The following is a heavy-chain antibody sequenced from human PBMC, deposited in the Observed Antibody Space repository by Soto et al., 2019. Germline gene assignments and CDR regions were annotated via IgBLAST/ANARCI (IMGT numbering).Heavy chain of an antibody. Sequence: ASVKVSCKASGYTFSSYAMHWVRQAPGQRLEWMGWINAGNGNTKYSQKFQGRVTITRDTSASTAYMELSSLRSEDTAVYYCAIDFVPGHPGFSDYWGQGSLVTVSS. J-gene: IGHJ4*02. CDR3: AIDFVPGHPGFSDY. D-gene: IGHD3-9*01. CDR1: GYTFSSYA. V-gene: IGHV1-3*01. CDR2: INAGNGNT.